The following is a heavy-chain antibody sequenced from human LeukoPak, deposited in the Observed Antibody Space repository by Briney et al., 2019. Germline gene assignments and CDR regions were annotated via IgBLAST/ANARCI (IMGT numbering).Heavy chain of an antibody. V-gene: IGHV1-8*01. CDR3: ARGEKIAAAEWFDP. Sequence: ASVTVSCKASGYTFTSYDINWVRQATGQGLEWMGWMNPNSGNTGYAQKFQGRVTMTRNTSISTACMELSSLRSEDTAVYYCARGEKIAAAEWFDPWGQGTMVTVSS. D-gene: IGHD6-13*01. CDR1: GYTFTSYD. J-gene: IGHJ5*02. CDR2: MNPNSGNT.